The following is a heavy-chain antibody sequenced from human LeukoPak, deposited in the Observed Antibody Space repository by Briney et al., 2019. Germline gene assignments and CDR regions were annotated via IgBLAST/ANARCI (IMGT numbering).Heavy chain of an antibody. J-gene: IGHJ4*02. CDR3: ASSEGVTTLIWTDY. CDR1: GYTFTSYG. Sequence: ASVKVSCKASGYTFTSYGISWVRQAPGQGLEWMGWISAYNGNTNYAQKLQGRVTMTTDTSTSTAYMELRSLRSDDTAVYYCASSEGVTTLIWTDYWGQGTLVTVSS. V-gene: IGHV1-18*01. CDR2: ISAYNGNT. D-gene: IGHD4-17*01.